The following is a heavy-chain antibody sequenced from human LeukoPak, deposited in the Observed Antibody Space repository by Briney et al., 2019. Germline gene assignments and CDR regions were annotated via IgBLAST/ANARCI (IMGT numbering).Heavy chain of an antibody. V-gene: IGHV4-34*01. CDR1: GGSFSGYY. J-gene: IGHJ4*02. CDR3: ARGRRFWGY. CDR2: INHSGST. Sequence: PSETLSLTCAVYGGSFSGYYWSWIRQPPGKGLEWIGEINHSGSTNYNPSLKSRVTISVDTSKNQFSLKLSSVTAADTAVYYCARGRRFWGYWGQGTLVTVSS. D-gene: IGHD3-16*01.